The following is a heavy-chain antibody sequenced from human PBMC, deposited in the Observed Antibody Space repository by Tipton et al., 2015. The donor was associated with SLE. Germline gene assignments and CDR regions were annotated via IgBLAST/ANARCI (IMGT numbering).Heavy chain of an antibody. D-gene: IGHD3-9*01. J-gene: IGHJ3*02. CDR1: GFTFSSYW. CDR2: INSDGSST. CDR3: ARERVADILTGYYYDAFDI. V-gene: IGHV3-74*01. Sequence: SLRLSCAASGFTFSSYWMHWVRQAPGKGLVWVSRINSDGSSTSYADSVKGRFTISRDNAKNTLYLQMNSLRAEDTAVYYCARERVADILTGYYYDAFDIWGQGTMVTVSS.